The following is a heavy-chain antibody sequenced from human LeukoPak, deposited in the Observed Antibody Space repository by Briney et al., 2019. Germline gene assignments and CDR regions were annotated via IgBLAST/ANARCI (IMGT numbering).Heavy chain of an antibody. Sequence: GGSLRLSCAASGFTFSSYSMNWVRQAPGKGLEWVSSISSSSSYIYYADSVKGRFTISRDNAKNSLYLQMNSLRAEDTAVYYCARERLDDYGDSSFDYWGQGTLVTVSS. J-gene: IGHJ4*02. CDR3: ARERLDDYGDSSFDY. D-gene: IGHD4-17*01. CDR1: GFTFSSYS. CDR2: ISSSSSYI. V-gene: IGHV3-21*01.